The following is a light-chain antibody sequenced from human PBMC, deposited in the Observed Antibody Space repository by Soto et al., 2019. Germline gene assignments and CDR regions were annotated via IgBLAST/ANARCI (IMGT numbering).Light chain of an antibody. J-gene: IGKJ1*01. CDR1: QSVSSN. CDR2: GAS. CDR3: QQYNNWPQT. V-gene: IGKV3-15*01. Sequence: ENLLTQSASTLALSPGERATLSCRASQSVSSNLAWYQQKPGQAPRLLIYGASTRATGIPARFSGSGSGTEFTLTISSLQSEDFEVYYCQQYNNWPQTFGQGTKVDIK.